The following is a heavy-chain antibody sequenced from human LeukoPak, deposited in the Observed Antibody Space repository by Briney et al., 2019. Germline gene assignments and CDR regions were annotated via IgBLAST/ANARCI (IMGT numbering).Heavy chain of an antibody. CDR1: GFTFSSYA. CDR3: ARDRWILTGYYDY. Sequence: PGRSLRLSCAASGFTFSSYAMHWVRQAPGKGLEWVAVISYDGSNKYYADSVKGRFTISRDNSKNTLYLQMNSLRAEDTAVYYCARDRWILTGYYDYWGQGTLVTVSS. J-gene: IGHJ4*02. D-gene: IGHD3-9*01. CDR2: ISYDGSNK. V-gene: IGHV3-30-3*01.